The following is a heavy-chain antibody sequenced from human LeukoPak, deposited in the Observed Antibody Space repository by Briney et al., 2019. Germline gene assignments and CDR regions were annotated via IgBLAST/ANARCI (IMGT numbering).Heavy chain of an antibody. J-gene: IGHJ5*02. V-gene: IGHV1-69*04. CDR2: IIPILGIA. CDR3: ARGSITMVRGTIWFDP. Sequence: GASVKVSCKASGGTFSSYAISWVRQAPGQGLEWMGRIIPILGIANYAQKFQGRVTITADKSTSTAYMELSSLRSEDTAVYYCARGSITMVRGTIWFDPWGQGTLVTVSS. CDR1: GGTFSSYA. D-gene: IGHD3-10*01.